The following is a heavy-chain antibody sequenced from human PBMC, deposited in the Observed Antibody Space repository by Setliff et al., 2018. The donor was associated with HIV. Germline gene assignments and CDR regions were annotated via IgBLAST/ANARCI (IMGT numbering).Heavy chain of an antibody. Sequence: SETLSLTCAVYGGSFSGYHWNWIRQPPGKGLEWIGEINHSGRTNYNPSLKSRVTISVDTSKNQFSLKLRSVTAADTAMYYCARASITYWYSIPTFYYYYMDVWGKGTKVTVSS. V-gene: IGHV4-34*01. J-gene: IGHJ6*03. CDR2: INHSGRT. D-gene: IGHD2-15*01. CDR3: ARASITYWYSIPTFYYYYMDV. CDR1: GGSFSGYH.